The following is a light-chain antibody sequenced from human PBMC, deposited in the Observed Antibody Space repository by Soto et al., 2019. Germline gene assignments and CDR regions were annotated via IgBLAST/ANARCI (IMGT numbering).Light chain of an antibody. V-gene: IGLV2-8*01. CDR3: NSYAGRNTVI. CDR1: STYIGDYNY. J-gene: IGLJ2*01. CDR2: EVS. Sequence: QSALTQPPSASGSLGQSVTISCTGTSTYIGDYNYVSWYQQHPGKAPKLMIFEVSKRPSGVPDRFSGSKSGNTASLTVSGLQAEDEADYYCNSYAGRNTVIFGGGTKVTVL.